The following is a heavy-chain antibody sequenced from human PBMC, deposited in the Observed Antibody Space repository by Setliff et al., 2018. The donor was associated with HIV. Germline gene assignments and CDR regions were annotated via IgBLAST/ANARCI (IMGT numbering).Heavy chain of an antibody. D-gene: IGHD1-26*01. V-gene: IGHV1-24*01. CDR1: GYTLTEVS. J-gene: IGHJ4*02. Sequence: ASVKVSCKVSGYTLTEVSIHWVRQAPGKGLEWMGYFDPEDGETVHAQKFQGRVTITRDTSASTAYMELSSLRSDDMAVYFCARGALLAVFDFDHWGQGTLVTVSS. CDR3: ARGALLAVFDFDH. CDR2: FDPEDGET.